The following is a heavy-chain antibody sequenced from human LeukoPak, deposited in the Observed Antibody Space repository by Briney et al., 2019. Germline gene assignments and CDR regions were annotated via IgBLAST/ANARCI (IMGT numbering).Heavy chain of an antibody. V-gene: IGHV4-59*12. Sequence: PSETLSLTCTISGGSISSYYWSWIRQPPGKGLEWIGYIYHSGSTYYNPSLKSRVTISVDRSKNQFSLKLSSVTAADTAVYYCARGNTPYNWFDPWGQGTLVTVSS. D-gene: IGHD2-2*02. CDR2: IYHSGST. J-gene: IGHJ5*02. CDR1: GGSISSYY. CDR3: ARGNTPYNWFDP.